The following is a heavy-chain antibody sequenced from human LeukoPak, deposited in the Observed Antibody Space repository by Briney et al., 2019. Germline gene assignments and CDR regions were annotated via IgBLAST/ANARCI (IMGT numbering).Heavy chain of an antibody. D-gene: IGHD3-10*01. J-gene: IGHJ5*02. CDR2: IYYSGST. CDR1: GGSISSSSYY. Sequence: PSETLSLTCTVSGGSISSSSYYWGWIRQPPGKGLEWIGSIYYSGSTYYNPSLKSRVTISLDTSRNQFSLKLSSVTAADTAVYYCARAAITMVRGGIRFDPWGQGTLVTVSS. CDR3: ARAAITMVRGGIRFDP. V-gene: IGHV4-39*07.